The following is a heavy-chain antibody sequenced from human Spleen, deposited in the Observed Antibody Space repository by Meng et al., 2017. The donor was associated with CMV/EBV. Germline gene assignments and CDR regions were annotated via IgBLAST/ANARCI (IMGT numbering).Heavy chain of an antibody. V-gene: IGHV4-61*02. CDR3: ARVDPTTDSSSAPIDY. CDR2: IYTSGST. D-gene: IGHD6-6*01. CDR1: GGATSSGIYY. J-gene: IGHJ4*02. Sequence: VQRQEPGPGLVNPSQTLSHTRTLSGGATSSGIYYCSWIRQPAGKGLEWSGRIYTSGSTYYNPSLKSRVTISVDTSKNQFSLKLSSVTAADTAVYYCARVDPTTDSSSAPIDYWGQGTLVTVSS.